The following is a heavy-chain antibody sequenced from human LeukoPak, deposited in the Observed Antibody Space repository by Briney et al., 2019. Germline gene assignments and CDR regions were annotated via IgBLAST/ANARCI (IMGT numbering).Heavy chain of an antibody. CDR1: GFTFRSYA. CDR2: ISSGGGST. CDR3: AKVLSSGGHWFDY. Sequence: TGGSLRLSCAASGFTFRSYAMTWVRQAPGKGLEWVSGISSGGGSTYYADSMKGRFTISRDNSENTLYLQMNSLRAEDTAVYYCAKVLSSGGHWFDYWGQGSLVTVSS. J-gene: IGHJ4*02. D-gene: IGHD6-19*01. V-gene: IGHV3-23*01.